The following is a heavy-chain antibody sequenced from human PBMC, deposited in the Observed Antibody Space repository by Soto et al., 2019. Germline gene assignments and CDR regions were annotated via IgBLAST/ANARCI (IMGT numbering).Heavy chain of an antibody. Sequence: GGSLRLSCAASGFTFSNAWMNWVRQAPGKGLEWVGRIKSKTDGGTTDYAAPVKGRFTISRDDSKNTLYLQMNSLKTEDTAVYYCTTVRGGSWFYYYYGMDVWGQGTTVTVSS. CDR2: IKSKTDGGTT. CDR1: GFTFSNAW. J-gene: IGHJ6*02. D-gene: IGHD6-13*01. V-gene: IGHV3-15*07. CDR3: TTVRGGSWFYYYYGMDV.